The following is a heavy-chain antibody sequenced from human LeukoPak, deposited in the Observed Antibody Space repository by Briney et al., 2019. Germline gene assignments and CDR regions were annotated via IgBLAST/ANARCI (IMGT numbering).Heavy chain of an antibody. Sequence: SETLSLTCTVSGGSISSNAYYWAWLRQPPGKGLEWIGSIYSSVSTYYNPSLKSRVTISVDTSKNQFSLKLSSVTAADTAVYYCARRGGYSSSRTYYFDYWGQGTLVTVSS. CDR2: IYSSVST. CDR1: GGSISSNAYY. V-gene: IGHV4-39*01. J-gene: IGHJ4*02. D-gene: IGHD6-13*01. CDR3: ARRGGYSSSRTYYFDY.